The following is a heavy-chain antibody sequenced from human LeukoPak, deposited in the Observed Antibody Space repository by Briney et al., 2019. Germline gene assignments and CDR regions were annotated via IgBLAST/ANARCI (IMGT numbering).Heavy chain of an antibody. CDR1: GGSISSSSYY. CDR2: IYYSGST. Sequence: SETLSLTCTVSGGSISSSSYYWGWIRQPPGKGLEWIGSIYYSGSTYYNPSLKSRVTISVDTSKNQFSLKLSSVTAADTAVYYCATFSYSSSSEDWGQGTLVTVSS. CDR3: ATFSYSSSSED. J-gene: IGHJ4*02. V-gene: IGHV4-39*01. D-gene: IGHD6-6*01.